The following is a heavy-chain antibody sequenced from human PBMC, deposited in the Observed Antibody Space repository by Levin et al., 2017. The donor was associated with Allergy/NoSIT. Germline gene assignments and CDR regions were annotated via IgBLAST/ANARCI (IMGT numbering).Heavy chain of an antibody. D-gene: IGHD3-22*01. V-gene: IGHV3-49*03. J-gene: IGHJ3*02. CDR3: TRAYYYDSSEDAFDI. CDR2: IRSKAYGGTT. CDR1: GFTFGDYA. Sequence: GESLKISCTASGFTFGDYAMSWFRQAPGKGLEWVGFIRSKAYGGTTEYAASVKGRFTISRDDSKSIAYLQMNSLKTEDTAVYYCTRAYYYDSSEDAFDIWGQGTMVTVSS.